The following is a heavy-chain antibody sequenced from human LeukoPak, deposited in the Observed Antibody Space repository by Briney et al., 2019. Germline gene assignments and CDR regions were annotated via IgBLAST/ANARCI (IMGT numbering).Heavy chain of an antibody. CDR3: ARDPYSGSYGPYYYYYMDV. Sequence: PGGSLRLSCAASGFTFSRYWMSWVRQAPGKGPEWVSSITSSSSYIYYADSVKGRFTISRDNAKNSLYLQMDSLRVEDTAVYYCARDPYSGSYGPYYYYYMDVWGKGTTVTISS. D-gene: IGHD1-26*01. CDR1: GFTFSRYW. CDR2: ITSSSSYI. J-gene: IGHJ6*03. V-gene: IGHV3-21*06.